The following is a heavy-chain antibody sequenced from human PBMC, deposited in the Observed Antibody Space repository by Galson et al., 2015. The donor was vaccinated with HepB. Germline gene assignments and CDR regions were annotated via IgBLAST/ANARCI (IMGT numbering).Heavy chain of an antibody. CDR3: AGYYGDYVLGSAFDI. J-gene: IGHJ3*02. D-gene: IGHD4-17*01. CDR2: ISSSSSYT. Sequence: SLRLSCAASGFTFSDYYMSWIRQAPGKGLEWVSYISSSSSYTNYADSVKGRFTISRDNAKNSLYLQMNSLRAEDTAVYYCAGYYGDYVLGSAFDIWGQGTMVTVSS. V-gene: IGHV3-11*06. CDR1: GFTFSDYY.